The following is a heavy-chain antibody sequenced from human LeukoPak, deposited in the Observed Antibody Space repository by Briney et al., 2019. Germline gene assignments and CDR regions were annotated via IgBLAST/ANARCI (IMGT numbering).Heavy chain of an antibody. J-gene: IGHJ4*02. V-gene: IGHV3-23*01. CDR1: GFTFSSYA. D-gene: IGHD6-13*01. Sequence: GGSLRLSCAAYGFTFSSYAMSWVRQAPGKGLEWVSAISGSGGSTYYTDSVKGRFTISRDNSKNTLYLQMNSLRAEDTAIYYCANNQGIAAAGTDYWGQGALVTVSS. CDR2: ISGSGGST. CDR3: ANNQGIAAAGTDY.